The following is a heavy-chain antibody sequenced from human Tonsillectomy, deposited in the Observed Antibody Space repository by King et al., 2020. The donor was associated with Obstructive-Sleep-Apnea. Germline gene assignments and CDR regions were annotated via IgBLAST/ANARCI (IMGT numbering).Heavy chain of an antibody. J-gene: IGHJ4*02. CDR2: ISYDGSNK. CDR1: GFTFSSYA. CDR3: ARENYGNFYFDY. D-gene: IGHD4-11*01. V-gene: IGHV3-30-3*01. Sequence: QVQLVESGGGVVQPGRSLRLSCAASGFTFSSYAMHWVRQAPGKGLEWVAVISYDGSNKFYADSVKGQLTISRDNSKNTLYLQMNSLRAEDTAVYYCARENYGNFYFDYWGQGSLVTVSS.